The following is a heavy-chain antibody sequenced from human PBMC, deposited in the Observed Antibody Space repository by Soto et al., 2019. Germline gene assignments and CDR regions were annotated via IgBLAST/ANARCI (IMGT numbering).Heavy chain of an antibody. Sequence: QVQLKESGPGLVKPSQTLSLTCTVSGGSITDGGYYWTWIRKQPGKGLEWIGRVYHNGATDFNPSLKSRLTMSVDTSRNQFSLTVNSVTAADTAVYYCARGASVFDYWGQGALVTVSS. CDR1: GGSITDGGYY. CDR2: VYHNGAT. CDR3: ARGASVFDY. J-gene: IGHJ4*02. V-gene: IGHV4-31*03.